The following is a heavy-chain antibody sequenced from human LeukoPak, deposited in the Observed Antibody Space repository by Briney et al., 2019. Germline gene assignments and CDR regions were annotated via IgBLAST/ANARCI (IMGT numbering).Heavy chain of an antibody. Sequence: SGTLSLTCAVSGGSISSSNWWSWVRPPPGKGLEWIGEIYHSGSTNYNPSLKSRVTISVDKSRNQFSLKLSSVTAADTAVYYCARNNRLRQHFDYWGQGTLVTVSS. V-gene: IGHV4-4*02. CDR2: IYHSGST. D-gene: IGHD1/OR15-1a*01. CDR1: GGSISSSNW. CDR3: ARNNRLRQHFDY. J-gene: IGHJ4*02.